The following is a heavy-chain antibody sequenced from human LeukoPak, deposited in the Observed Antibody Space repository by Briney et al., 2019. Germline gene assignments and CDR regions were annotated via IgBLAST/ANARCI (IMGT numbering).Heavy chain of an antibody. Sequence: ASVRVSCKASGYTFAAHHIHWVRQAPGQGLEWMGWILPDGRDTKYSQKFQDRMTLTTDTSTNTAYMELSRLKPDDTAVYYCSGRYGPGPVWGQGTLISPSP. V-gene: IGHV1-2*02. CDR3: SGRYGPGPV. CDR1: GYTFAAHH. J-gene: IGHJ4*02. CDR2: ILPDGRDT. D-gene: IGHD3-10*01.